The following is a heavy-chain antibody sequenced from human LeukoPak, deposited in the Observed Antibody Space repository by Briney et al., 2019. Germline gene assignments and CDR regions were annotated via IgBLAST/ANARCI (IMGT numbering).Heavy chain of an antibody. CDR3: ARGVGCSGGTCYSVYWLDP. Sequence: SETLSLTCTVSGGSISSGGYYWSWIRQPPGKGLEWIGYVHYSGNTKYSSSLRSRVTTSVDTSRSQFSLKLNSVTAADTAVYYCARGVGCSGGTCYSVYWLDPWGQGTLVTVSS. D-gene: IGHD2-15*01. CDR2: VHYSGNT. J-gene: IGHJ5*02. V-gene: IGHV4-61*08. CDR1: GGSISSGGYY.